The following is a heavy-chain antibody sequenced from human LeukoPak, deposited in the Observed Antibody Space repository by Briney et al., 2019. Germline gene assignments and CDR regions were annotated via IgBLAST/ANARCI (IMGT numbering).Heavy chain of an antibody. CDR2: IIPIFGTA. Sequence: ASVKVSCKASGGTFSSYAISWVRQAPGQGLEWMGGIIPIFGTANYAQKFQGRVTITTDESTSTAYMELSSLRSEDTAVYYCGSQRGYSYGYRYYFDYWGQGTLVTVSS. V-gene: IGHV1-69*05. CDR3: GSQRGYSYGYRYYFDY. D-gene: IGHD5-18*01. J-gene: IGHJ4*02. CDR1: GGTFSSYA.